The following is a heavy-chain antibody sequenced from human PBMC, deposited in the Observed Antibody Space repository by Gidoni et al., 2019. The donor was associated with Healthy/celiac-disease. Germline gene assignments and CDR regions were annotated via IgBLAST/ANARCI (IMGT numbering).Heavy chain of an antibody. J-gene: IGHJ5*02. V-gene: IGHV4-39*01. Sequence: QLQLQESGPGLVKPSETLSLTCTVSGGSISSSSYYWGWIRQPPGKGLEWIGSIYYSGSTYYNPSLKSRVTISVDTSKNQFSLKLSSVTAADTAVYYCARRDGAAAAGTNWFDPWGQGTLVTVSS. D-gene: IGHD6-13*01. CDR1: GGSISSSSYY. CDR2: IYYSGST. CDR3: ARRDGAAAAGTNWFDP.